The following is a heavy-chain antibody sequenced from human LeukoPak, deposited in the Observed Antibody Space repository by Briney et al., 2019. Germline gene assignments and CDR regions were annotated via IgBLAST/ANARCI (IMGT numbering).Heavy chain of an antibody. CDR1: GGSISSYY. Sequence: SETLSLTCTVSGGSISSYYWSWIRQPPGKGLEWIGYIYTSGSTNYNPSLKSRVTISVDTSKNQFSLKLSSVTAADTAVYYCARDSSGSGWPFDPWGQGTLVTVSS. CDR3: ARDSSGSGWPFDP. J-gene: IGHJ5*02. D-gene: IGHD6-19*01. V-gene: IGHV4-4*09. CDR2: IYTSGST.